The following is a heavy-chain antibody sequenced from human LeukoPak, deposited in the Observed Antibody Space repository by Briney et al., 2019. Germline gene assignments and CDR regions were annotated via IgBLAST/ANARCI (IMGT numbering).Heavy chain of an antibody. V-gene: IGHV1-18*01. CDR1: GYTFTSYG. J-gene: IGHJ5*02. Sequence: ASVKASCKASGYTFTSYGISWVRQAPGQGLEWMGWISVYNANTKYAQKLQGRVTMTRDTSTSAAYMELRSLRSDDTAVYYCARDGGSYSDWFDPWGQGTLVIVSS. D-gene: IGHD1-26*01. CDR2: ISVYNANT. CDR3: ARDGGSYSDWFDP.